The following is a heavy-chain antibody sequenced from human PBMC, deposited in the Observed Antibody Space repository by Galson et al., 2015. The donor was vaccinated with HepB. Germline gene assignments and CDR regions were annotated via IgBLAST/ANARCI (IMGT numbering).Heavy chain of an antibody. CDR1: GFTFSSYG. Sequence: SLRLSCAASGFTFSSYGMHWVRQAPGKGLEWVAVISYDGSNKYYADSVKGRFTISRDNSKNTLYLQMNSLRAENTAVYYCAKVMQLGDSDWFDPWGQGTLVTVSS. J-gene: IGHJ5*02. V-gene: IGHV3-30*18. D-gene: IGHD5-18*01. CDR3: AKVMQLGDSDWFDP. CDR2: ISYDGSNK.